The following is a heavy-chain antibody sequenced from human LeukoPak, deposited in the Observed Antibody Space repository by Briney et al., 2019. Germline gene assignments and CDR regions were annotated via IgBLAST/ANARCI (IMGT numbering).Heavy chain of an antibody. D-gene: IGHD6-13*01. V-gene: IGHV3-21*01. CDR1: GFTFSSYE. CDR2: ISSSSSYI. J-gene: IGHJ4*02. CDR3: ARASAAGTNFDY. Sequence: GGSLRLSCAASGFTFSSYEMNWVRQAPGKGLEWVSSISSSSSYIYYADSVKGRFTISRDNAKNSLYLQMNSLRAEDTAVYYCARASAAGTNFDYWGQGTLVTVSS.